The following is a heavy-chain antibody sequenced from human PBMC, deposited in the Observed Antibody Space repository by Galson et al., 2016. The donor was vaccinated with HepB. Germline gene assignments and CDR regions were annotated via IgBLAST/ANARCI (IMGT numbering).Heavy chain of an antibody. J-gene: IGHJ3*02. CDR2: IIRKTDGGTT. Sequence: SLRLSCAASGFTFNRAWMSWVRQAPGMGLEWVGRIIRKTDGGTTDYAALVNGRFPISRDDSTNTLYLHMNSLKTQDTAVYYCTTDSTMIRGVTIRAFDIWGQGTVVTVSS. V-gene: IGHV3-15*01. CDR3: TTDSTMIRGVTIRAFDI. CDR1: GFTFNRAW. D-gene: IGHD3-10*01.